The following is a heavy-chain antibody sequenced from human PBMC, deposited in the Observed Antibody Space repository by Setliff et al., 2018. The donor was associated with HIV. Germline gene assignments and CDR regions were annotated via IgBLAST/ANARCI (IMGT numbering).Heavy chain of an antibody. V-gene: IGHV4-34*01. CDR3: VSRPGGITRARCDH. CDR1: GGAFSRFY. D-gene: IGHD3-16*01. Sequence: PSETLSLTCAVYGGAFSRFYWSWLRQAPEKGLEWIGDINHSGITNYNPSLKSRLSISVDTSKNQFSLNLTSVTAADAAMYFCVSRPGGITRARCDHWGQGTLVTV. J-gene: IGHJ4*02. CDR2: INHSGIT.